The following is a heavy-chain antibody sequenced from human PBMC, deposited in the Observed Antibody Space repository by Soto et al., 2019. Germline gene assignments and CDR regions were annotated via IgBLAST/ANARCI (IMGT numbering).Heavy chain of an antibody. CDR1: GGTLSNYA. Sequence: QVQLVPSGAEVKKPGSSVKVSCKAAGGTLSNYAFTWVRQAPGQGLEWMGGIIPIFNTANYAQKFQGRVTITSGESTTTDYMEVNSLRSEDTAVYYCERVRPTDDVGTYHNGMYVWCQGPKVTVSS. CDR3: ERVRPTDDVGTYHNGMYV. CDR2: IIPIFNTA. J-gene: IGHJ6*02. D-gene: IGHD1-1*01. V-gene: IGHV1-69*01.